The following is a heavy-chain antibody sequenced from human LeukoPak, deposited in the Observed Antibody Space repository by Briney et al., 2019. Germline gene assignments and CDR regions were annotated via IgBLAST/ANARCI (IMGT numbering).Heavy chain of an antibody. CDR1: GFTFSSYG. D-gene: IGHD5-24*01. Sequence: GGSLRLSCAASGFTFSSYGMHWVRQAPGKGLEWVAVIWYDGSNKYYADSVKGRFTISRGNSKNTLYLQMNSLRAEDTAVYYCAKELQMATIKDDSSYFDNWGQGTLVTVSS. CDR2: IWYDGSNK. V-gene: IGHV3-33*06. CDR3: AKELQMATIKDDSSYFDN. J-gene: IGHJ4*02.